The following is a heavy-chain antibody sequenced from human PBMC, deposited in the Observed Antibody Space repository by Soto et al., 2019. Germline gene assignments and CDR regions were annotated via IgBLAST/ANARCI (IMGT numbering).Heavy chain of an antibody. CDR1: GGSISSYY. J-gene: IGHJ4*02. V-gene: IGHV4-59*01. Sequence: SETLSLTCTVSGGSISSYYWSWIRQPPGKGLEWIGYIYYSGSTNYNPSLKSRVTISVDTSKNQFSLKLSSVTAADTAVYYCARSGYSSSWYPANFDYWGQGTLVTVSS. D-gene: IGHD6-13*01. CDR3: ARSGYSSSWYPANFDY. CDR2: IYYSGST.